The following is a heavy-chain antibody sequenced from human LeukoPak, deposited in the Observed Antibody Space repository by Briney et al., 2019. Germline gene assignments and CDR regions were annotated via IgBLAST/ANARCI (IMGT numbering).Heavy chain of an antibody. CDR2: IHSNGGA. Sequence: PSETLSLTCTVPGGSISNYYWSWIRRPPGKGLEWIGFIHSNGGANYNASLNSRATISRDTSRSQVSLKLTSVTAADTAVYYCASSNLGSLGQFDPWGQGTLVTVSS. CDR3: ASSNLGSLGQFDP. V-gene: IGHV4-59*01. CDR1: GGSISNYY. J-gene: IGHJ5*02. D-gene: IGHD3-10*01.